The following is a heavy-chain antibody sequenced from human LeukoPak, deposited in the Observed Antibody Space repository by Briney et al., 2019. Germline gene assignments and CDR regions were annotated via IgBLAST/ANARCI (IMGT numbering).Heavy chain of an antibody. J-gene: IGHJ5*02. CDR1: GGSISSHY. CDR3: ARTTYYYDSSGYSGWFDP. V-gene: IGHV4-59*11. Sequence: SETLSLTCTVSGGSISSHYWSWIRQPPGKGLEWIGYIYYSGSTNYNPSLKSRVTISVDTSKNQFSLKLSSVTAADTAVYYCARTTYYYDSSGYSGWFDPWGQGILVTVSS. D-gene: IGHD3-22*01. CDR2: IYYSGST.